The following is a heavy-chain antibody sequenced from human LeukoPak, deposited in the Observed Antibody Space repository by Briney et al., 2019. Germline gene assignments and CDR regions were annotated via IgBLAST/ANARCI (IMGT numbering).Heavy chain of an antibody. J-gene: IGHJ4*02. CDR3: AKGSLVVVTTYYFDY. CDR1: GFTFSSYA. Sequence: GGSLRLSCAASGFTFSSYAMSWVRQAPGKGLGWVSAISGSGGSTYYADSVKGRFTISRDNSKNTLYLQMNSLRAEDTAVYYCAKGSLVVVTTYYFDYWGQGTLVTVSS. V-gene: IGHV3-23*01. CDR2: ISGSGGST. D-gene: IGHD3-22*01.